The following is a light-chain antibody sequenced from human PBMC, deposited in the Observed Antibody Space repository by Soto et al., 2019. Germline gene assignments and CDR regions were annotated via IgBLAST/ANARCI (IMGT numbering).Light chain of an antibody. CDR3: QQSNSTTWT. Sequence: DIRMTQSPSFLSASVGDRVTITCRASQNISSYLNWYQQKPGKAPKLLIYVASTLQSGVPSRFSGSVSGSGTDFTLIISNLQPEDFATYSCQQSNSTTWTFGQGTKLEIK. CDR1: QNISSY. CDR2: VAS. V-gene: IGKV1-39*01. J-gene: IGKJ1*01.